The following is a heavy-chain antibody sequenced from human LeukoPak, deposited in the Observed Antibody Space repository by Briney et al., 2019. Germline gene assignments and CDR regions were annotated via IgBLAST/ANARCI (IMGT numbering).Heavy chain of an antibody. V-gene: IGHV1-69*13. CDR2: IIPIFGTA. CDR1: GGTFSSYA. CDR3: ARDGCSSTSCYQFP. Sequence: SVKVSCKASGGTFSSYAVSWVRQAPGQGPEWMGGIIPIFGTANYAQKFQGRVTITADEPTSTAYMELSSLRSEDTAVYYCARDGCSSTSCYQFPWGQGTLVTVSS. J-gene: IGHJ5*02. D-gene: IGHD2-2*01.